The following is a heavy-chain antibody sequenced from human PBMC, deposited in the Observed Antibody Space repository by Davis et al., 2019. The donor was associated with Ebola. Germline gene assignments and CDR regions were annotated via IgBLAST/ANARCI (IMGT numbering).Heavy chain of an antibody. V-gene: IGHV1-24*01. J-gene: IGHJ4*02. CDR1: GYTLTELS. CDR3: ATAGVAWFRKLSFDY. D-gene: IGHD3-10*01. CDR2: FDPEDGET. Sequence: ASVKVSCKVSGYTLTELSMHWVRQAPGKGLEWMGGFDPEDGETIYAQKFQGRVTMTEDTSTDTAYMELSSLRSEDTAVYYCATAGVAWFRKLSFDYWGQGTLVTVSS.